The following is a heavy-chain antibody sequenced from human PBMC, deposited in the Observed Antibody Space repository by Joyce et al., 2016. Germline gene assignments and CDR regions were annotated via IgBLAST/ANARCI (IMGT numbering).Heavy chain of an antibody. CDR1: GYSSTNYW. J-gene: IGHJ4*02. CDR3: ARHSYSNYAPPFDY. D-gene: IGHD4-11*01. CDR2: IYPGDSDT. V-gene: IGHV5-51*01. Sequence: EVQLVQSGAEVKKPGESLKISCKGSGYSSTNYWIGWVRQMPGKGLEGIGCIYPGDSDTRYSPSFQGQVTISADKSISTAYLQWSSLNASDTAMYYCARHSYSNYAPPFDYWGQGTLVTVSS.